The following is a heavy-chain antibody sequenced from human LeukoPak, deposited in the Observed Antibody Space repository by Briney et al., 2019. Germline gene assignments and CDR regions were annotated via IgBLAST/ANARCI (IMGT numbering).Heavy chain of an antibody. CDR1: GGSISSHF. CDR3: ARSYNSGSYYPYYFDY. D-gene: IGHD3-10*01. V-gene: IGHV4-59*11. Sequence: PSETLSLTCTVSGGSISSHFWSWVRQPPGKGLEWIGRIYYTGSTNYNPSLKSRITMSVDTSKNQFSLKLSSVTAADTAVYYCARSYNSGSYYPYYFDYWGQGTLVTVSS. CDR2: IYYTGST. J-gene: IGHJ4*02.